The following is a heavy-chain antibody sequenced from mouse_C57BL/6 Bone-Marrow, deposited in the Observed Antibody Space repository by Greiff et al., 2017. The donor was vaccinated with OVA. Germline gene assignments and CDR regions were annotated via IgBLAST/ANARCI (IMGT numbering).Heavy chain of an antibody. D-gene: IGHD2-5*01. J-gene: IGHJ4*01. CDR1: GFSLSTFGMG. Sequence: QVTLKVSGPGILQPSPTLSLSCSFSGFSLSTFGMGVGWLRPPSGQGLEWLAHIWWDDAKYYNPALKSRLTISKDTSKNQVFLKIANVDTADTATYYSARIASYSNPDAMDYWGQGTPVNVSS. V-gene: IGHV8-8*01. CDR3: ARIASYSNPDAMDY. CDR2: IWWDDAK.